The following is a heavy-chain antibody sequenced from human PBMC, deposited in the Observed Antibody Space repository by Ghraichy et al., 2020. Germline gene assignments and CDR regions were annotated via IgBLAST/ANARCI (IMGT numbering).Heavy chain of an antibody. CDR1: GYTFNNNG. CDR3: ARDQEVTTPVDANYSYGMDV. V-gene: IGHV1-18*04. D-gene: IGHD4-17*01. Sequence: ASVKVSCKTSGYTFNNNGIHWVRQAPGLGLEWVGWISPYNGNTNYAQKLQGRVTMTTDTSTSTSYMELRSLRSDDTAVYYCARDQEVTTPVDANYSYGMDVWGQGTTVTVSS. J-gene: IGHJ6*02. CDR2: ISPYNGNT.